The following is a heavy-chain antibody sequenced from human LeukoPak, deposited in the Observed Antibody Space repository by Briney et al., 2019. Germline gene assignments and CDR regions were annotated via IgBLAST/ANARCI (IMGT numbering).Heavy chain of an antibody. V-gene: IGHV1-58*02. Sequence: ASVKVSCKASGFTFTSSAMQWVRQARGQRLEWIGWIVVGSGNTNYAQKFQERVTITRDMSTSTAYMELSSLRSEDTAVYYCAADLRRYFDWLFAFDIWGQGTMVTVSS. CDR1: GFTFTSSA. CDR3: AADLRRYFDWLFAFDI. CDR2: IVVGSGNT. J-gene: IGHJ3*02. D-gene: IGHD3-9*01.